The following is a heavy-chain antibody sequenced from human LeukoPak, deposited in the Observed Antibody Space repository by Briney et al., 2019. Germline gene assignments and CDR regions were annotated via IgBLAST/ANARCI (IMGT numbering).Heavy chain of an antibody. J-gene: IGHJ3*02. CDR2: IYTSGST. Sequence: SETLSLTCTVSGGSISSYYWSWIRQPAGKGLEWIGRIYTSGSTNYNPSLKSRVTISVDTSKNQFSLKLSSVTAADTAVYYCARHAWEPWASDIWGQGTMVTVSS. V-gene: IGHV4-4*07. D-gene: IGHD1-26*01. CDR3: ARHAWEPWASDI. CDR1: GGSISSYY.